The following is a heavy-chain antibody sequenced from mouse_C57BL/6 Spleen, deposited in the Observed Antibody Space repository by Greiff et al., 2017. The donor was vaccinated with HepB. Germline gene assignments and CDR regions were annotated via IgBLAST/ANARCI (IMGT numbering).Heavy chain of an antibody. CDR2: ISPNNGGT. CDR3: ARSYYSNFFDV. Sequence: VQLQQSGPELVKPGASVKISCKASGYTFTDYYMNWVKQSHGESLEWIGDISPNNGGTSYNQKFKGKATLTADKSSSTAYMQLSSLTSEDSAVYFCARSYYSNFFDVWGTGTTVTVSS. CDR1: GYTFTDYY. D-gene: IGHD2-5*01. J-gene: IGHJ1*03. V-gene: IGHV1-26*01.